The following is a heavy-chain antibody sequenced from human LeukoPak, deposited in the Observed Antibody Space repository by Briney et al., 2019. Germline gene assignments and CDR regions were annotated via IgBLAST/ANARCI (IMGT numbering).Heavy chain of an antibody. J-gene: IGHJ1*01. V-gene: IGHV1-46*01. CDR2: INPSGGST. CDR1: GYTFTSYY. CDR3: ATEDGAVVVIPEYFQH. D-gene: IGHD3-22*01. Sequence: GASVKVSCKASGYTFTSYYMHWVRQAPGQGLEWMGIINPSGGSTSYAQKFQGRVTITADESTSTAYMELSSLRSEDTAVYYCATEDGAVVVIPEYFQHWGQGTLVTVSS.